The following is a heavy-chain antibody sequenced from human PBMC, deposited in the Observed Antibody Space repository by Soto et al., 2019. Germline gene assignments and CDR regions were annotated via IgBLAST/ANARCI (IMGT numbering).Heavy chain of an antibody. CDR3: ARRPNSSSWQRYNWFDP. Sequence: PSETLSLTCAVYGGSFSGSYWSGIRQPPGEGLEWIGEINHSGSTNYNPSLKSRVTISVDTSKNQFSLKLSSVTAADTAVYYCARRPNSSSWQRYNWFDPWGQGTLVTVSS. CDR1: GGSFSGSY. V-gene: IGHV4-34*01. D-gene: IGHD6-13*01. J-gene: IGHJ5*02. CDR2: INHSGST.